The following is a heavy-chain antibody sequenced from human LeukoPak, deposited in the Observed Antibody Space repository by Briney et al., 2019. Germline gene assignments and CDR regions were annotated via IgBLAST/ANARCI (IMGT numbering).Heavy chain of an antibody. J-gene: IGHJ4*02. V-gene: IGHV3-30*02. CDR1: GFTFGDYA. CDR3: AKDGTTVTTIWYFDY. CDR2: IRYDGSNK. D-gene: IGHD4-11*01. Sequence: PGGSLRLSCTASGFTFGDYAMSWFRQAPGKGLEWVTFIRYDGSNKYYADSVKGRFTISKDNSKNTLYLQMNSLRAEDTAVYYCAKDGTTVTTIWYFDYWGQGTLVTVSS.